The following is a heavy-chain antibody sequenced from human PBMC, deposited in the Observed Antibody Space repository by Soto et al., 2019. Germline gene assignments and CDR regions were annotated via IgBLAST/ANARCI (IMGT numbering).Heavy chain of an antibody. D-gene: IGHD6-19*01. CDR1: GFIFDDYV. J-gene: IGHJ4*02. CDR3: TIWPGSGHSNFEN. Sequence: EVQLVESGGGLVQPGRSLRLSCATSGFIFDDYVMTWVRQAPGKGLEFVGAIRRGGTTEYAASVRGRFTVSRDDSKSIAYVQMNSLKADDTAVYYCTIWPGSGHSNFENWGQGTLVTVSS. V-gene: IGHV3-49*04. CDR2: IRRGGTT.